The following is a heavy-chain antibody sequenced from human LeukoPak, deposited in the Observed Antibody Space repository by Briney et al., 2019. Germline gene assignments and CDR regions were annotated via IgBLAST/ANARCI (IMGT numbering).Heavy chain of an antibody. J-gene: IGHJ3*02. D-gene: IGHD1-1*01. CDR3: VKAPATRRWNDAFDI. V-gene: IGHV3-64D*06. CDR2: ISSNGGST. Sequence: GGSLRLSCSASGFTFSSYAMHWVRQAPGKGLKYVSAISSNGGSTYYADSVKGRFTISRDNSKNTLYLQMSSLRAEDTAVYYCVKAPATRRWNDAFDIWGQGTMVTVSS. CDR1: GFTFSSYA.